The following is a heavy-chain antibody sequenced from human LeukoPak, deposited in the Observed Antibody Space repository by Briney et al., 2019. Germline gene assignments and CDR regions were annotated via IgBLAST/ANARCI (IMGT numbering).Heavy chain of an antibody. Sequence: GRSLRLSCAASGFTFSNYWMSWVRQAPGKGLEWVANIRQRGSDKYYVDSVKGRFTISRDNAENSLYLQVNSLRAEDTAAYYCARGRYGGNSYYFDYWGQGTLVTVSS. CDR2: IRQRGSDK. V-gene: IGHV3-7*01. D-gene: IGHD4-23*01. CDR3: ARGRYGGNSYYFDY. CDR1: GFTFSNYW. J-gene: IGHJ4*02.